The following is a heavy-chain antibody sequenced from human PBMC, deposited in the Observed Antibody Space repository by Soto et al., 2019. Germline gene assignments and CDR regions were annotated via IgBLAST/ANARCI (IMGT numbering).Heavy chain of an antibody. CDR3: ARADPDASVGY. Sequence: PSDTHSLRYTFAGFSIGGLCCTWLRQSPGRGLEWIGYISYSGSTYYNPSLKSRVTISADTSKNQFSLRMNSMIAADTAVYYCARADPDASVGYWGQGTLVNVSS. CDR2: ISYSGST. V-gene: IGHV4-59*11. CDR1: GFSIGGLC. J-gene: IGHJ4*02.